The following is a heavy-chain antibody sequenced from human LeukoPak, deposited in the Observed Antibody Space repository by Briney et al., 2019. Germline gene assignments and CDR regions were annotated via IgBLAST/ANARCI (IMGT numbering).Heavy chain of an antibody. V-gene: IGHV3-43D*03. D-gene: IGHD4-23*01. CDR2: ISWDGGST. Sequence: GGSLRLSCAASGFTFDDYAMHWVRHAPGKGLEWVSLISWDGGSTYYADSVKGRFTISRDNSKNSLYLQMNSLRAEDTALYYCAKDISYGGNSGFDYWGQGTLVTVSS. CDR1: GFTFDDYA. CDR3: AKDISYGGNSGFDY. J-gene: IGHJ4*02.